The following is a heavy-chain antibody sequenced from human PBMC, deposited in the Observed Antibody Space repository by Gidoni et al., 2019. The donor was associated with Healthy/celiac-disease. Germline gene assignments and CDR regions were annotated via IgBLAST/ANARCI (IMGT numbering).Heavy chain of an antibody. J-gene: IGHJ4*02. CDR1: AYSIDTDFY. D-gene: IGHD4-4*01. Sequence: VQLQESGPGRGKPSETLSLTCAVSAYSIDTDFYWRWLRQSPVKGLEWIGSIYHDGDTYYNSSLKSRITISIDRSKKQCSLNLRSVTAADTAIYYCTKDAWDLSKSVYWGRGTLVTVSS. CDR2: IYHDGDT. V-gene: IGHV4-38-2*02. CDR3: TKDAWDLSKSVY.